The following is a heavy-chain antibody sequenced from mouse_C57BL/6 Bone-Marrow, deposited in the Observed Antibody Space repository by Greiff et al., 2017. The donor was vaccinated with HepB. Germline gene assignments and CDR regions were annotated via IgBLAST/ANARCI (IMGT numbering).Heavy chain of an antibody. J-gene: IGHJ2*01. CDR3: TTRITTVVDHFDY. CDR1: GFNIKDDY. Sequence: EVQLQQSGAELVRPGASVKLSCTASGFNIKDDYMHWVKQRPEQGLEWIGWIDPENGDTEYASKFQGKATITADTSSNTAYLQRSSLTSDDTAVYYCTTRITTVVDHFDYWGQGTTLTVSS. CDR2: IDPENGDT. V-gene: IGHV14-4*01. D-gene: IGHD1-1*01.